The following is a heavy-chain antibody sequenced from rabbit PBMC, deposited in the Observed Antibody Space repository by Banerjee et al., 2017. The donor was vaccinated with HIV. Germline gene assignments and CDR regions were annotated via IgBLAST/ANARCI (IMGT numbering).Heavy chain of an antibody. Sequence: QQQLEESGGGLVKPGGTLTLTCKASGIDFSSYYRMCWVRQAPGRGLELIACIYTTSGSTWYASWVNGRFTISRSTSLNTVDLQMTSLTAADTATYFCARGAYNYNYAGDLWGPGTLVTVS. J-gene: IGHJ4*01. CDR3: ARGAYNYNYAGDL. D-gene: IGHD6-1*01. CDR1: GIDFSSYYR. V-gene: IGHV1S43*01. CDR2: IYTTSGST.